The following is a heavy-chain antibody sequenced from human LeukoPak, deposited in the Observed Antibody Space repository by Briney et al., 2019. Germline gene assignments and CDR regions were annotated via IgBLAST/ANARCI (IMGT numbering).Heavy chain of an antibody. V-gene: IGHV1-2*02. D-gene: IGHD1-1*01. CDR3: ARVGATGWGAFDI. CDR1: GYTFTGYY. Sequence: ASVKVSCKASGYTFTGYYMHSVRQAPGQGLEWMGWINPNSGGTNYAQKFQGRVTMTRETSTSTAYMELSRLRSDETAVYYCARVGATGWGAFDIWGQGTMVTVSS. J-gene: IGHJ3*02. CDR2: INPNSGGT.